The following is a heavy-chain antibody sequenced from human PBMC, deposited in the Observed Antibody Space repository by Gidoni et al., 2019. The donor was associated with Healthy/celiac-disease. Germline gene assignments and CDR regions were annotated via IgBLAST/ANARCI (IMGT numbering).Heavy chain of an antibody. D-gene: IGHD2-2*01. CDR2: IYYSGCT. J-gene: IGHJ3*02. CDR1: GGSIRHSSYY. Sequence: QLQLQESGPGLVKPSETLSLHCTVSGGSIRHSSYYWGWIRPPPGKVLEWIGSIYYSGCTYYNPSLKSRVTISVDTSKNQFSLKLSSVTAADTAVYYCARLLPRNIVVVPAADAFDIWGQGTMVTVSS. CDR3: ARLLPRNIVVVPAADAFDI. V-gene: IGHV4-39*01.